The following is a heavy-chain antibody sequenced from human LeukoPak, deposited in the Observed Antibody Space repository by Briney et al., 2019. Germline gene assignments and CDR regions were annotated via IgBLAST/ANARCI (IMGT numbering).Heavy chain of an antibody. Sequence: SETLSLTCAVYGGSFSGYYWSWLRQPPGKGLGGIGEINHSGSTNYNPSLKSRVTMSVDTSKNQFSLKLSSVTAADTAVYYCAREIGGYNWNDGQFDYWGQGTLVTVSS. V-gene: IGHV4-34*01. CDR1: GGSFSGYY. CDR3: AREIGGYNWNDGQFDY. J-gene: IGHJ4*02. CDR2: INHSGST. D-gene: IGHD1-1*01.